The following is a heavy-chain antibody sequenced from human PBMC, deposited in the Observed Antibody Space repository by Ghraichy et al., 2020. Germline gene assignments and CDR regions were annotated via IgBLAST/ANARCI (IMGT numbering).Heavy chain of an antibody. J-gene: IGHJ3*01. Sequence: SLNISCAASGFTFDDYAMHWVRQAPGKGLEWVSGISWNSGSKDYADSVKGRFTISRDNAKNSLYLQMNSLRAEDTALYYCAKDQNSSGWFLTVWGQGTMVTVSS. V-gene: IGHV3-9*01. CDR1: GFTFDDYA. CDR3: AKDQNSSGWFLTV. D-gene: IGHD6-19*01. CDR2: ISWNSGSK.